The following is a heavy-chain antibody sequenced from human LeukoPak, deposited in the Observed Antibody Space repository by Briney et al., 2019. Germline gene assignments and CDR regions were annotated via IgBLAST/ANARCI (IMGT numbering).Heavy chain of an antibody. J-gene: IGHJ2*01. CDR3: ARFDSSGWFHWYFDL. CDR1: GGSFSGYY. V-gene: IGHV4-34*01. CDR2: INHSGST. Sequence: PSETLSLTCAVYGGSFSGYYWSWIRQPPGKGLEWIGEINHSGSTNYNPSLKSRVTISVDTSKNQFSLKLSSVTAADTAVYYCARFDSSGWFHWYFDLWGRGTLVTVSS. D-gene: IGHD6-19*01.